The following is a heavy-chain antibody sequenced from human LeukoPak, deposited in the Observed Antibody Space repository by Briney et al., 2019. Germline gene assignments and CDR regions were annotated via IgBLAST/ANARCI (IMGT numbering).Heavy chain of an antibody. Sequence: GASVKVSCKASGYTFTSYGISWVRQAPGQGLEWMGIINPSGGSTSYAQKFQGRVTMTRDTSTSTVYMELSSLRSEDTAVYYCARDFERATVTTDPGGYWGQGTLVTVSS. D-gene: IGHD4-17*01. CDR3: ARDFERATVTTDPGGY. CDR1: GYTFTSYG. J-gene: IGHJ4*02. CDR2: INPSGGST. V-gene: IGHV1-46*01.